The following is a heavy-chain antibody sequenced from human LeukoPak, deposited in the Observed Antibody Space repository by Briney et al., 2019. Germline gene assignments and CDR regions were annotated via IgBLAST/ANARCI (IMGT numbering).Heavy chain of an antibody. CDR2: INYSGST. D-gene: IGHD3-10*01. V-gene: IGHV4-34*01. Sequence: SETLSLTCGVYDGSFGGYFWSWIRRPPGKGLEWIGDINYSGSTNYNPTLKSRVTISVDTSKNQFSLRLSSVTAADTAVYYCAREDSPGNHFDFWGQGTLVTVSS. CDR1: DGSFGGYF. CDR3: AREDSPGNHFDF. J-gene: IGHJ4*02.